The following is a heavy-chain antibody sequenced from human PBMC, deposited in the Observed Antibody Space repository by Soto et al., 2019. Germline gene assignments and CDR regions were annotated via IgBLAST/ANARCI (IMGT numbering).Heavy chain of an antibody. J-gene: IGHJ6*02. V-gene: IGHV3-48*02. CDR3: AGDEGDPRPYGMDV. Sequence: EVQLVESGGGLVQPGGSLRLSCAASGFTFSSYSMNWVRQAPGKGLEWVSYIGSSGSTIFYADSVKGRFTISRDNAKNSLYLQMNSLGDGETAVYYWAGDEGDPRPYGMDVWGQGTTVTVSS. CDR2: IGSSGSTI. D-gene: IGHD2-21*02. CDR1: GFTFSSYS.